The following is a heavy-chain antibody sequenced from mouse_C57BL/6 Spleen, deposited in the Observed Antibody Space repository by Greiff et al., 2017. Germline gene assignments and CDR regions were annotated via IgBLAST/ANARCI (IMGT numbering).Heavy chain of an antibody. CDR3: ARDYYGSSYYAMDY. D-gene: IGHD1-1*01. Sequence: EVKLQESGPGLVKPSQSLSLTCSVTGYSITSGYYWNWIRQFPGNKLEWMGYISYDGSNNYNPSLKNRISMTRDTSKNQFFLKLNSVTTEDTATYYCARDYYGSSYYAMDYWGQGTSVTVSS. CDR2: ISYDGSN. CDR1: GYSITSGYY. V-gene: IGHV3-6*01. J-gene: IGHJ4*01.